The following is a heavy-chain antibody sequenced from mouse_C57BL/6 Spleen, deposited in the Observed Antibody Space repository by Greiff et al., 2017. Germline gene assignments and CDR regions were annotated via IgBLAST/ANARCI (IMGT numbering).Heavy chain of an antibody. CDR2: INPNNGGT. Sequence: VQLQQSGPELVKPGASVKMSCKASGYTFTDYNMHWVKQSHGKSLEWIGYINPNNGGTSYNQKFKGKATLTVNKSSSTAYMELRSLTSEDSAVYYCASYYYGSSQGYYFDYWGQGTTLTVSS. J-gene: IGHJ2*01. V-gene: IGHV1-22*01. D-gene: IGHD1-1*01. CDR3: ASYYYGSSQGYYFDY. CDR1: GYTFTDYN.